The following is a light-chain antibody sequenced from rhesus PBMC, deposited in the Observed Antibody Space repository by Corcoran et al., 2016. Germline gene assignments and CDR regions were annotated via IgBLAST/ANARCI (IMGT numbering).Light chain of an antibody. CDR3: QHYYDNPRT. CDR1: QNIYGN. J-gene: IGKJ1*01. V-gene: IGKV1S12*01. Sequence: IQMTQSPSALSASVGDRVTISCRASQNIYGNLAWYQQKPGKAPKPLLYAASSLQNGIPSRFSGSSSRTAFTLTISSLQPQDSATYYCQHYYDNPRTFGQGTKVEI. CDR2: AAS.